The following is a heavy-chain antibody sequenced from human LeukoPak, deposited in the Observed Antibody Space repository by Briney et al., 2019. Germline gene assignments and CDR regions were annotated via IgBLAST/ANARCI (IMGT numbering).Heavy chain of an antibody. J-gene: IGHJ2*01. CDR2: INPNSGGT. Sequence: ASVKVSCKASGYTFTGYYIHWVRQAPGQGLEWMGRINPNSGGTNYAQKFQGSVTMTRDTSISTAYMELSSLRYDDTAVYYCARIWVKGDRWYFDLWGRGTLVTVSS. V-gene: IGHV1-2*06. CDR3: ARIWVKGDRWYFDL. D-gene: IGHD3-16*01. CDR1: GYTFTGYY.